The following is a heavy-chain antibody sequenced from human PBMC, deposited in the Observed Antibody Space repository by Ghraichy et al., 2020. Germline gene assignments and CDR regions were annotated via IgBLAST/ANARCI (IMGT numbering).Heavy chain of an antibody. CDR1: GFTFSSYA. CDR3: AKDRAWIQLWYYFDY. CDR2: ISGSGGST. Sequence: GGSLRLSCAASGFTFSSYAMSWVRQAPGKGLEWVSAISGSGGSTYYADSVKGRFTISRDNSKNTLYLQMNSLRAEDTAVYYCAKDRAWIQLWYYFDYWGQGTLVTVSS. D-gene: IGHD5-18*01. V-gene: IGHV3-23*01. J-gene: IGHJ4*02.